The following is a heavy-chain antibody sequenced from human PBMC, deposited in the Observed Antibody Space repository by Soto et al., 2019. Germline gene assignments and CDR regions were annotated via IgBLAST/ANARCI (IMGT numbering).Heavy chain of an antibody. Sequence: GGSLRLSCAASGFTFSSYAMSWVRQAPGKGLEWVSAISGSGGSTYYADSVKGRFTISRDNSKNTLYLQMNSLRAEDTAVYYCAKDQGYCSSTSCYGLDAFDIWGQGTMVTVSS. V-gene: IGHV3-23*01. D-gene: IGHD2-2*01. J-gene: IGHJ3*02. CDR3: AKDQGYCSSTSCYGLDAFDI. CDR2: ISGSGGST. CDR1: GFTFSSYA.